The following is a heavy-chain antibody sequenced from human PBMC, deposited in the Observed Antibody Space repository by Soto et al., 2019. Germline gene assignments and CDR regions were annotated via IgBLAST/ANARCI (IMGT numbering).Heavy chain of an antibody. Sequence: GGSLRLSCAASGFTVSSNYMSWVRQAPGKGLEWVSVIYSGGSTYYADSVKGRFTISRHNSKNTLYLQMNSLRAEDTAVYYCARSVYYGSGSYCFFDYWGQGTLVTVSS. D-gene: IGHD3-10*01. CDR3: ARSVYYGSGSYCFFDY. CDR2: IYSGGST. V-gene: IGHV3-53*04. CDR1: GFTVSSNY. J-gene: IGHJ4*02.